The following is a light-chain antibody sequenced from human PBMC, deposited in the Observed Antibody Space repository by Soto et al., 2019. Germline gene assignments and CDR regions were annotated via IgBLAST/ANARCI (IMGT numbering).Light chain of an antibody. J-gene: IGLJ2*01. V-gene: IGLV6-57*04. CDR2: EDN. Sequence: NFMLTQPHSVSESPGKTVTISCTRSSGSIASNYVQWYQQRPGSAPTTVIYEDNQRPSGVPDRFSGSIDSPSNSASLTISGLKTEDEADYYCQSYDSSNHVVFGGGTKLTVL. CDR3: QSYDSSNHVV. CDR1: SGSIASNY.